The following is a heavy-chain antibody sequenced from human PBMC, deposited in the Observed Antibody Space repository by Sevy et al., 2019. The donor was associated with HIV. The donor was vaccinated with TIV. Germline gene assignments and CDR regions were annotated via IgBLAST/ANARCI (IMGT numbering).Heavy chain of an antibody. CDR2: ISDSGGGT. D-gene: IGHD5-12*01. J-gene: IGHJ4*02. Sequence: GSLRLSCAASGFSFSRYAMKWVRQAPGKGLEWVSSISDSGGGTYYADSVKGRFTISRDNSKNTLYLQMNSLRAEDTAVYYCASLPTPYGGYPYYFDYWGQGTLVTVSS. CDR3: ASLPTPYGGYPYYFDY. V-gene: IGHV3-23*01. CDR1: GFSFSRYA.